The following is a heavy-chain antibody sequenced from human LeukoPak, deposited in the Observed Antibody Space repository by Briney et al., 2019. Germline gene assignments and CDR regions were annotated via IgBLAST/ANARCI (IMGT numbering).Heavy chain of an antibody. CDR2: ISGSGGST. V-gene: IGHV3-23*01. J-gene: IGHJ5*02. Sequence: PGGSLRLSCAASGFTFSSYAMSWVRQAPGKGLEWFSAISGSGGSTYYADSVKGRFTISRDNSKNTLYLQMNSLRAEDTAVYYCAKDGYSSSWYLTWFDPWGQGTLVTVSS. CDR3: AKDGYSSSWYLTWFDP. CDR1: GFTFSSYA. D-gene: IGHD6-13*01.